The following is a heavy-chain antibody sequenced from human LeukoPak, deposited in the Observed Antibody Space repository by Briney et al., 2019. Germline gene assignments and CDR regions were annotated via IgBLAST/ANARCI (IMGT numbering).Heavy chain of an antibody. CDR1: GYXFPKSW. J-gene: IGHJ4*02. CDR3: ARPDYFASHD. D-gene: IGHD2/OR15-2a*01. V-gene: IGHV5-51*01. CDR2: VYPDDSRT. Sequence: GESLKISCNASGYXFPKSWICWVRQMPGKGLEWMAIVYPDDSRTKYSPSFQGQVTISADKSINTAYLQWSSLRASDTAMYYCARPDYFASHDWGQGTLVTVSS.